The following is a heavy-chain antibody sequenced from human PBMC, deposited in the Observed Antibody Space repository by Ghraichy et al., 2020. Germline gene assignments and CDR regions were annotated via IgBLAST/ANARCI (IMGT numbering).Heavy chain of an antibody. D-gene: IGHD5-18*01. CDR3: ARGRSSPVGWYSYYDAFDI. CDR1: GGSFSGYY. J-gene: IGHJ3*02. V-gene: IGHV4-34*01. Sequence: SETLSLTCAVYGGSFSGYYWSWIRQPPGKGLEWIGEINHSGSTNYNPSLKSRVTISVDTSKNQFSLKLSSVTAADTAVYYCARGRSSPVGWYSYYDAFDIWGQGTMVTVSS. CDR2: INHSGST.